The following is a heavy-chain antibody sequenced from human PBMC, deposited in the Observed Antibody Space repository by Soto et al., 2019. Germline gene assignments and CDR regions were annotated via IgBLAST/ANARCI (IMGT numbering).Heavy chain of an antibody. CDR1: GYTFTSYD. J-gene: IGHJ6*02. Sequence: QVQLVQSGAEVKKPGASVKVSCKASGYTFTSYDINWVRQATGQGLEWMGWMNPNRGNTGYAQKFQGRLTMTRNTSISTAYMELTSLRSEDTAVYYCARESTGTTGMDVWGQGTTVTVSS. CDR3: ARESTGTTGMDV. D-gene: IGHD1-1*01. V-gene: IGHV1-8*01. CDR2: MNPNRGNT.